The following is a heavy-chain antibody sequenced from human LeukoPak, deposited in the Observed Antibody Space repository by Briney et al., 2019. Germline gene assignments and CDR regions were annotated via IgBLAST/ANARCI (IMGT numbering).Heavy chain of an antibody. J-gene: IGHJ4*02. CDR2: ISGSGGST. CDR1: GLTFSSNA. CDR3: ATHGSGSYQYYFDY. Sequence: GGSLRLSCAASGLTFSSNAMSWVRQAPGKGLEWVSTISGSGGSTYYADSVKGRFTISRDNSKNTLYLQMNSLRAEDTAVYYCATHGSGSYQYYFDYWGQGTLVTVPS. V-gene: IGHV3-23*01. D-gene: IGHD3-10*01.